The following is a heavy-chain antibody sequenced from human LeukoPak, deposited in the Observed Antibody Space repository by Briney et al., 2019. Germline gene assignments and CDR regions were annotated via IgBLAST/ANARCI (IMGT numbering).Heavy chain of an antibody. Sequence: GGSLRHSCAASGFTFSSYAMSWVRQAPGKGLEWVSAISGSGGSTYYADSVKGRFTISRDNSKNTLYLQMNSLRAEDTAVYYCASLARVGATNYYYYGMDVWGQGTTVTVSS. V-gene: IGHV3-23*01. CDR2: ISGSGGST. J-gene: IGHJ6*02. CDR3: ASLARVGATNYYYYGMDV. CDR1: GFTFSSYA. D-gene: IGHD1-26*01.